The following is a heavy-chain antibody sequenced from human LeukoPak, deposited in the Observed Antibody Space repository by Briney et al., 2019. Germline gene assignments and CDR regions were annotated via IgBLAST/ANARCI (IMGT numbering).Heavy chain of an antibody. Sequence: PSETLSLTCTVSGGSISSYYWSWIRQPPGKGLEWIGEINHSGSTNYNPSLKSRVTMSVDTSKNQFSLKLSSVTAADTAVYYCARNPKYYYDSSGTNAFGIWGQGTMVTVSS. CDR2: INHSGST. CDR1: GGSISSYY. D-gene: IGHD3-22*01. J-gene: IGHJ3*02. V-gene: IGHV4-34*01. CDR3: ARNPKYYYDSSGTNAFGI.